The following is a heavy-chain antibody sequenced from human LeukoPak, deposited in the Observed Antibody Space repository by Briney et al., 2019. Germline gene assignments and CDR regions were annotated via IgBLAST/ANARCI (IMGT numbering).Heavy chain of an antibody. V-gene: IGHV4-39*01. CDR3: ARFPPLEPVDP. CDR2: IYYSGST. J-gene: IGHJ5*02. Sequence: PSEALSLTCTVSGGSISSSSYYWGWIRQPPGKGLEWIGSIYYSGSTYYNPSLKSRVTISVDTSKNQFSLKLSSVTAADTAVYYCARFPPLEPVDPWGQGTLVTVSS. CDR1: GGSISSSSYY. D-gene: IGHD3-16*02.